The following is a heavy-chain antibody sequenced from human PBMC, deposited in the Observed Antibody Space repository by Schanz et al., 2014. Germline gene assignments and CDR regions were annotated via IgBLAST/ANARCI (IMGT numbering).Heavy chain of an antibody. Sequence: QVQLVQSGAELKNPGASVKVSCKTSGYSFSDYFIHWVRQAPGQGLEWMGWINPNSGETNYEQKFKGRVTLTSDTSISTAFMELSGLTSDDTATYFCARARYTGYDCSGYWGQGTLLIVSS. D-gene: IGHD5-12*01. J-gene: IGHJ4*02. CDR3: ARARYTGYDCSGY. V-gene: IGHV1-2*02. CDR1: GYSFSDYF. CDR2: INPNSGET.